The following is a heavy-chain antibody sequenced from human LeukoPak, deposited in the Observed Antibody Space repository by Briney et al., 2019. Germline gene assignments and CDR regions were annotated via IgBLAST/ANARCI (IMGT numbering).Heavy chain of an antibody. CDR3: ARDQAGSSGTFDY. J-gene: IGHJ4*02. CDR1: GFTFSSYA. D-gene: IGHD6-19*01. Sequence: GSLRLSCAASGFTFSSYAMSWVRQAPGKGLEWIGSIYYSGSTYYNPSLKSRVTISVDTSKNQFSLKLSSVTAADTAVYYCARDQAGSSGTFDYWGQGTLVTVSS. CDR2: IYYSGST. V-gene: IGHV4-39*07.